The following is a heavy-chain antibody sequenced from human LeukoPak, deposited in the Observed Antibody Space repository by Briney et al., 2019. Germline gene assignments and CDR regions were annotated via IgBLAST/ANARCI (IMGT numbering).Heavy chain of an antibody. V-gene: IGHV1-2*02. CDR1: GYTFTGYY. Sequence: ASVKVSCKASGYTFTGYYMHWVRQAPGQGREWMGWINPNSGGTNYAQKFQGRVTMNRDTSISTAYMELSRLRSDDTAVYYCARAYGGNSVDYWGQGTLVTVSS. CDR2: INPNSGGT. D-gene: IGHD4-23*01. CDR3: ARAYGGNSVDY. J-gene: IGHJ4*02.